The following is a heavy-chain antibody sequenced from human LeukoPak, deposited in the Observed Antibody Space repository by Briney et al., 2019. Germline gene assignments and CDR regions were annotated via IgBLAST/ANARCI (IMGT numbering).Heavy chain of an antibody. CDR1: GYTFTGYY. J-gene: IGHJ4*02. D-gene: IGHD6-13*01. Sequence: ASVKVSCKASGYTFTGYYMHWVRQAPGQGLEWMGWINPNSGGTDYAQKFQGRVTMTRDTSISTAYMELTRLRSDDTAVYYCARDQGSSSWHYFDYWGQGTLLTVSS. V-gene: IGHV1-2*02. CDR3: ARDQGSSSWHYFDY. CDR2: INPNSGGT.